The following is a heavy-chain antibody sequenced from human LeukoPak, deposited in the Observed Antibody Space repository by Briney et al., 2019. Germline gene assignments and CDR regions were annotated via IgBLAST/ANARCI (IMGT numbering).Heavy chain of an antibody. CDR3: TTIYDSSGYYWNDAFDI. Sequence: GGSLRLSCAASGFTFSNAWMSWVRQAPGKGLEWVGRIKSKTDGGTTDYAAPVKGRFTISRDDSKNTLYLQMNSLKTEDTAVYYCTTIYDSSGYYWNDAFDIWGQGTMVTVSS. CDR1: GFTFSNAW. V-gene: IGHV3-15*01. CDR2: IKSKTDGGTT. J-gene: IGHJ3*02. D-gene: IGHD3-22*01.